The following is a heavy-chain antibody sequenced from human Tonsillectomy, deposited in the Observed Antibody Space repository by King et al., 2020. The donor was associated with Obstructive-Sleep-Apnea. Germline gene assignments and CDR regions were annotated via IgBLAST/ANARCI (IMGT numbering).Heavy chain of an antibody. CDR1: GGSINNNNW. V-gene: IGHV4-4*02. Sequence: VQLQESGPGLVQPSGTLSLTCAVSGGSINNNNWWSWVRQPPGKGLEWIGEIYHSGTTKYNPSLKSRVTISVDKSKNQFSLRLSSVTAADTAVYYCARVHDIRYSSGWYVDDWGQGTLVTVSS. D-gene: IGHD6-19*01. J-gene: IGHJ4*02. CDR3: ARVHDIRYSSGWYVDD. CDR2: IYHSGTT.